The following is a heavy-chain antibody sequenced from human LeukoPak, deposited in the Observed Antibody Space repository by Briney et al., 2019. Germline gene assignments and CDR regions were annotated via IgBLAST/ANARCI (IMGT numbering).Heavy chain of an antibody. CDR2: ISGYNGNT. V-gene: IGHV1-18*01. J-gene: IGHJ4*02. CDR1: SYTFTRYG. D-gene: IGHD1-26*01. Sequence: GASVKVSCKASSYTFTRYGISWVRQAPGQGLEWMGWISGYNGNTSYAQKFQGRVSMTADTSTSTAYMELRSLRSDDTAVYYCARSGRGTYYYFDLWGQGTLVTVSS. CDR3: ARSGRGTYYYFDL.